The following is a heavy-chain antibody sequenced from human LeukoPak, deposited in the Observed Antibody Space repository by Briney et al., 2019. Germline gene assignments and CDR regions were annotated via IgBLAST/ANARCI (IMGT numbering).Heavy chain of an antibody. Sequence: ASVEVSCKSSGYTFTSYGISWVRQAPGQGLEWMGWISPYNGNTNYAQTIQGRVTMTTDTSTNTAYMELRNLRSDDTAVYYCAREGLGYCSGSCPMNWFDPWVQGTLVTVSS. D-gene: IGHD2-15*01. CDR1: GYTFTSYG. J-gene: IGHJ5*02. CDR2: ISPYNGNT. CDR3: AREGLGYCSGSCPMNWFDP. V-gene: IGHV1-18*01.